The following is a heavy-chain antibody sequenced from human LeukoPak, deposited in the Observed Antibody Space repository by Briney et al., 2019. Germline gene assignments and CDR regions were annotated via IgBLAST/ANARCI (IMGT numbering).Heavy chain of an antibody. CDR2: IYTSGST. D-gene: IGHD6-19*01. Sequence: PSETLSLTCTVSGGSISSGSYYWSWIRQPAGKGLEWIERIYTSGSTNYNPSLKSRVTISVDTSKNQFSLKLSSVTAAVTAVYYCARLGIAVAGFDPWGQGTLVTVSS. J-gene: IGHJ5*02. CDR3: ARLGIAVAGFDP. CDR1: GGSISSGSYY. V-gene: IGHV4-61*02.